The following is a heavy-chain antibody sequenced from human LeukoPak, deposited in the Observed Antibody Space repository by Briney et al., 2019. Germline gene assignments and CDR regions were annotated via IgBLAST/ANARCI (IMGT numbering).Heavy chain of an antibody. Sequence: KASETLSLTCAVYGGSFSGYYWSWIRQPPGKGLEWIGEINHSGSTNYNPSLKSRVTISVDTSKDQFSLKLSSVTAADTAVYYCARVGGSYGEWYFDYWGQGTLVTVSS. CDR2: INHSGST. CDR3: ARVGGSYGEWYFDY. V-gene: IGHV4-34*01. D-gene: IGHD3-16*01. CDR1: GGSFSGYY. J-gene: IGHJ4*02.